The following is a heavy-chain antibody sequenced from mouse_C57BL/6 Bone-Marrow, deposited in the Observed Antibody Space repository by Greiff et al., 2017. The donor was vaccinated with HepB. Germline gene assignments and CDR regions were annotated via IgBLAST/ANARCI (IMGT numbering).Heavy chain of an antibody. Sequence: VKLQQPGAELVKPGASVKMSCKASGYTFTSYWITWVKQRPGQGLEWIGDIYPGSGSTNYNEKFKSKATLTVDKSSSTAYMQLSSLTSEDSAVYYCAREGGMVTEAYWGQGTLVTVSA. D-gene: IGHD2-2*01. J-gene: IGHJ3*01. CDR2: IYPGSGST. V-gene: IGHV1-55*01. CDR3: AREGGMVTEAY. CDR1: GYTFTSYW.